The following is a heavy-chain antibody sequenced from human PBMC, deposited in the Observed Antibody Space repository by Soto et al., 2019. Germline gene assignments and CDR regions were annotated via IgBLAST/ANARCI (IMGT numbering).Heavy chain of an antibody. V-gene: IGHV3-21*06. Sequence: GGSLSLSCVASGFDFDSYTIHWVRQAPGKGLEWVSFMSSRGSYIIYADAVKGRVTVSRDNAKSILYLQMNSLRAEDTAVYYCARDRGDYGDCLYYHYAMDVWGQGTTVTVSS. J-gene: IGHJ6*02. CDR3: ARDRGDYGDCLYYHYAMDV. CDR1: GFDFDSYT. CDR2: MSSRGSYI. D-gene: IGHD4-17*01.